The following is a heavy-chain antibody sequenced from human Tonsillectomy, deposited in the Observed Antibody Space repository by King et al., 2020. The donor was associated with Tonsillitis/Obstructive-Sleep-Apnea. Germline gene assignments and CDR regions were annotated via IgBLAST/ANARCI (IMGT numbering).Heavy chain of an antibody. CDR2: IYWDDDK. CDR1: GFSLSTSGVG. J-gene: IGHJ4*02. Sequence: ITLKESGPTLVKPTQTLTLTCTFSGFSLSTSGVGVGWIRQPPAKALEWLALIYWDDDKRYNPSLKSRLTITKDSSKNQVVLTMTNMDPVDTATYYCAHSPRDYGDYVGYFDYWGQGTLVTVSS. V-gene: IGHV2-5*02. CDR3: AHSPRDYGDYVGYFDY. D-gene: IGHD4-17*01.